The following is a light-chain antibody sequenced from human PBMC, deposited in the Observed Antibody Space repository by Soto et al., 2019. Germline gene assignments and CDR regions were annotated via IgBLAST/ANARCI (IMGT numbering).Light chain of an antibody. J-gene: IGKJ4*01. V-gene: IGKV1-33*01. CDR1: QDISNY. CDR2: DAS. CDR3: QQYDNLPLT. Sequence: DIQMTQSPSSLSASVVDRVTITFHASQDISNYLNWYQQKPGKAPKLLIYDASNLETGVPSRFSGSGSGTDFTFTISSLQPEDIATYYCQQYDNLPLTFGGGTKVDIK.